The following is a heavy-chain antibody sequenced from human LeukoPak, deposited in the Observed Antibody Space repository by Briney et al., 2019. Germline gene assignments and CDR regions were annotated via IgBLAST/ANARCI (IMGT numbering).Heavy chain of an antibody. V-gene: IGHV1-18*01. Sequence: ASVKVSCKASGYTFTSYGISWVRQAPGQGLEWMGWISAYNGNTNYAQKLQGRVTMTTDTSTRTAYMELRSLRSDDTAIYYCARGDDILTGYFRGFDYWGQGTLVTVSP. CDR1: GYTFTSYG. D-gene: IGHD3-9*01. CDR3: ARGDDILTGYFRGFDY. J-gene: IGHJ4*02. CDR2: ISAYNGNT.